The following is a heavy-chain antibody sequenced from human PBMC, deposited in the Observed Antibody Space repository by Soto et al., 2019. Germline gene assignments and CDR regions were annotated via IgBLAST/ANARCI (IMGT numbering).Heavy chain of an antibody. V-gene: IGHV6-1*01. CDR1: GDSVSSNSAA. Sequence: SQTLSLTCAISGDSVSSNSAAWNWIRQSPSRGLEWLGRTYYRSKWYNDYAVSVKSRITINPVTSKNQFSLQLNSVTPEDTAVYYCAGDRAYSSTWPTRDYYYGMDVWGQGTTVTVSS. CDR2: TYYRSKWYN. D-gene: IGHD6-13*01. CDR3: AGDRAYSSTWPTRDYYYGMDV. J-gene: IGHJ6*02.